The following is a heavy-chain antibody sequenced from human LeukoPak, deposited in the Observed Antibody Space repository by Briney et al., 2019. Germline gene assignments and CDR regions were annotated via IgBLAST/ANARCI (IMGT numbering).Heavy chain of an antibody. D-gene: IGHD1-26*01. V-gene: IGHV3-64*02. J-gene: IGHJ4*02. CDR3: TRDGGSFCDFDY. CDR2: INTDGRIT. Sequence: PGGSLGLSCVASGFSFRNYAIHWVRQASGKGLEYVSVINTDGRITYYADSVKGRFTISRGNSKNTVYLQMDSLRGEDMAVYYCTRDGGSFCDFDYWGQGALVTVSS. CDR1: GFSFRNYA.